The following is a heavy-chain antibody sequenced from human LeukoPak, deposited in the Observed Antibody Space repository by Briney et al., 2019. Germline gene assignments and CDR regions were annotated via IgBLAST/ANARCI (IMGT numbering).Heavy chain of an antibody. D-gene: IGHD1-1*01. V-gene: IGHV1-46*03. CDR2: INPSGGST. CDR3: ARASYQGAGTTGDAFDI. CDR1: GYTFTSYY. Sequence: ASVKVSCKASGYTFTSYYMHWVRQAPGQGLEWMGIINPSGGSTSYAQKFQGRVTMTRDTSPSTVYMELSSLRSEDTAVYYCARASYQGAGTTGDAFDIWGQGTMVTVSS. J-gene: IGHJ3*02.